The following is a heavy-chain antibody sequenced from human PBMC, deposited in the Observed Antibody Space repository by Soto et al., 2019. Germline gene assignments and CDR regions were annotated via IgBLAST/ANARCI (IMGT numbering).Heavy chain of an antibody. CDR3: ARGWELLGSGCAFDI. D-gene: IGHD1-26*01. CDR2: INYSGTT. J-gene: IGHJ3*02. V-gene: IGHV4-59*01. CDR1: GGSISSYY. Sequence: LSLTCTVSGGSISSYYWSWIRQPPGKGLEWIGYINYSGTTEYNPSLKSRVSISIDTSKNQFSLKLSSVTAADTAVYYCARGWELLGSGCAFDIWGQGTMVT.